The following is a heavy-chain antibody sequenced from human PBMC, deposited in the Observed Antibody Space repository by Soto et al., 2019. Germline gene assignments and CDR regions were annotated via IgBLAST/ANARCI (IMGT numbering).Heavy chain of an antibody. CDR2: ISGGGLST. Sequence: EVQLLESGGNLVQPGGSLRLSCAASGLTFSNYAMSWVRQAPGKGLEWVSAISGGGLSTYYADSVMGRFTISRDNSRNTLFRQMSALRAEDTAVYYCAITPKCGRDCSADRYWFFDLWGRGTLVTVSS. D-gene: IGHD2-21*02. J-gene: IGHJ2*01. CDR1: GLTFSNYA. V-gene: IGHV3-23*01. CDR3: AITPKCGRDCSADRYWFFDL.